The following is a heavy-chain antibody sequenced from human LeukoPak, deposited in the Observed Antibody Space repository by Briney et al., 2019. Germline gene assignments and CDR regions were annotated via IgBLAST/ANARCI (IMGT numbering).Heavy chain of an antibody. CDR1: EFTFSTYS. Sequence: GGSLRLSCAASEFTFSTYSMNWVRQAPGKGLEWVSYISSSGSTIYYADSVKGRFTISRDNAKNSLYLQMNSLRAEDTAVYYCARAAADFDYWGQGTLVTVSS. V-gene: IGHV3-48*04. J-gene: IGHJ4*02. CDR3: ARAAADFDY. D-gene: IGHD2-2*01. CDR2: ISSSGSTI.